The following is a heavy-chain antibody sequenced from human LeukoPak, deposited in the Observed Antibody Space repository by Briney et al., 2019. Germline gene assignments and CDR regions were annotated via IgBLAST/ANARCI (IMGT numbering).Heavy chain of an antibody. D-gene: IGHD2-2*01. V-gene: IGHV3-21*01. Sequence: GGSLRLSCAASGVTLSSYSMNWVRQAPGKGLEWVSSISSSSSYIYYADSVKGRFTISRDNAKNSLYLQMNSLRAEDTAVYYCARDPVVPAAYGNWFDPWGQGTLVTVSS. CDR2: ISSSSSYI. J-gene: IGHJ5*02. CDR3: ARDPVVPAAYGNWFDP. CDR1: GVTLSSYS.